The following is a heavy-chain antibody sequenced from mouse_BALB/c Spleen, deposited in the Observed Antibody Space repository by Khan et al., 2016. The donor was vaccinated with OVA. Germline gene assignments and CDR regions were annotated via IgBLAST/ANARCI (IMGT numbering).Heavy chain of an antibody. D-gene: IGHD2-1*01. V-gene: IGHV14-3*02. CDR3: ANLYGNPFAF. Sequence: EVQLQESGAELVKPGASVKLSCSASGFNIKDTYIHWMKQRPEQGLEWIGRIDPPNDDSKYGPKFQAKATLTADTSSNTAYLQLSSLTSEDTAVDYCANLYGNPFAFWGQGTLVSVSA. J-gene: IGHJ3*01. CDR1: GFNIKDTY. CDR2: IDPPNDDS.